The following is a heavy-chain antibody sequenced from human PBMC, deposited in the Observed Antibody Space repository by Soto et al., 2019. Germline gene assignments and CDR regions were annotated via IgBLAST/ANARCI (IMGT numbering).Heavy chain of an antibody. V-gene: IGHV3-23*01. CDR2: ISGSGGST. CDR3: ATSWGYSGYDY. J-gene: IGHJ4*02. CDR1: GFTLWSYA. Sequence: HPGGSLGLSCAASGFTLWSYAMSWVCQAPGKGLEWVSAISGSGGSTYYADSVKGRFTISRDNSKNTLYLQMNSLRAEDTAVYYCATSWGYSGYDYWGQGTLVTVSS. D-gene: IGHD5-12*01.